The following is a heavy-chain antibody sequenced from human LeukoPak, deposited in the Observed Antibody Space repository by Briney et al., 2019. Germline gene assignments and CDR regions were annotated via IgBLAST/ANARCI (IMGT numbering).Heavy chain of an antibody. CDR2: IYYSGST. V-gene: IGHV4-30-4*01. CDR3: AREIPTEGSYGPRFDY. D-gene: IGHD5-18*01. CDR1: GGSISSGDHY. Sequence: SETLSLTCTVSGGSISSGDHYWSWIRQPPGKGLEWIGYIYYSGSTYYNPSLKSRVTISVDTSKNQFSLKLSSVTAADTAVYYCAREIPTEGSYGPRFDYWGQGTLVTVSS. J-gene: IGHJ4*02.